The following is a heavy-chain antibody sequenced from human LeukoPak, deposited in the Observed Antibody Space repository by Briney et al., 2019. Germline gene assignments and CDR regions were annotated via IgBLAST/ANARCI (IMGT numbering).Heavy chain of an antibody. D-gene: IGHD5-18*01. CDR2: IYRGDST. V-gene: IGHV3-53*01. J-gene: IGHJ4*02. CDR1: GFTFSSNY. CDR3: ARGQVDTAMVDY. Sequence: PGGSLILSCAASGFTFSSNYMSWVRQAPGKGLEWVSVIYRGDSTYYADSVKGRFTISRDNSKNTLYLQMNSLRAEDTAVYYCARGQVDTAMVDYWGQGTLVTVSS.